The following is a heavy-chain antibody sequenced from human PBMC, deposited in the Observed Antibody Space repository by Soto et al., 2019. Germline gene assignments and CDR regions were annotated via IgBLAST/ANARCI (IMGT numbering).Heavy chain of an antibody. CDR3: ARGVKMATPHKYYFDY. D-gene: IGHD5-12*01. V-gene: IGHV5-10-1*01. CDR2: IDPSDFST. J-gene: IGHJ4*02. Sequence: EVQLVQSGAEVKKPGESLTISCQGSGYSFTSYWVTWVRQMPGKGLEWMGRIDPSDFSTNYSPSFRGHVTISADRSTSTAHLQWTSLKASDTAIYYCARGVKMATPHKYYFDYWGQGTLVSVSS. CDR1: GYSFTSYW.